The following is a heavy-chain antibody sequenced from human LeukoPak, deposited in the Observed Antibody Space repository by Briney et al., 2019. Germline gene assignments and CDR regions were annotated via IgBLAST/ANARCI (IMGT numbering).Heavy chain of an antibody. V-gene: IGHV3-7*03. CDR2: IKPDGSAE. D-gene: IGHD1-26*01. J-gene: IGHJ4*02. CDR1: GFTFSSNW. CDR3: AKDQRWESPHYLDS. Sequence: GGSLRLSCATSGFTFSSNWMSWVRHVPGRGLDWVANIKPDGSAEYYAASVKGRFTVSRDNTKNSLYLQMNSLRDEDTAVYYCAKDQRWESPHYLDSWGQGTLVTVSS.